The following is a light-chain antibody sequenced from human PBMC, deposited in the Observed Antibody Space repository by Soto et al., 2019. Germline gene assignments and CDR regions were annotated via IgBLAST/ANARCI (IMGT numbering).Light chain of an antibody. CDR1: QSVGSFS. V-gene: IGKV3-20*01. CDR3: HQYSTSPYT. CDR2: GAS. Sequence: EIVMTQSPGTLSLLPGERATLFCRSSQSVGSFSLAWYQQKPGQAPRLLIYGASSRATGIPDRFSGSGSGTDFALTICRLEPQDFAVYYCHQYSTSPYTFGQGTKV. J-gene: IGKJ1*01.